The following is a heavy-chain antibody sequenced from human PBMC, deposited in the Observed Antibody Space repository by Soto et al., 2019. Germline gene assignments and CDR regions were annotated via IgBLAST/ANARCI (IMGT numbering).Heavy chain of an antibody. CDR1: GDSFTRYW. D-gene: IGHD4-4*01. Sequence: PWESLTISCTGSGDSFTRYWIGWVRQMPGKGLEWMGIIYPGDSDTRYSPSFQGQVTISADKSISTAYLQWSSLKASDTAMYYCARHVETVTGWFDPWGQGTLVTVSS. J-gene: IGHJ5*02. V-gene: IGHV5-51*01. CDR3: ARHVETVTGWFDP. CDR2: IYPGDSDT.